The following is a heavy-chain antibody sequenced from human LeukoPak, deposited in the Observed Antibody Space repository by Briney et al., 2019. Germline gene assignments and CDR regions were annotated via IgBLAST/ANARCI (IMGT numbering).Heavy chain of an antibody. V-gene: IGHV3-74*01. CDR1: GFTFSSYW. CDR2: INTDGSST. J-gene: IGHJ4*02. Sequence: GGSLRLSCAASGFTFSSYWMHWVRQAPGKGRVWVSRINTDGSSTSYADSVKGRFTISRDNAKNTLYLQMSSLRVEDTAVYYCAFSSSLGVWWGQGTLVTVSS. CDR3: AFSSSLGVW. D-gene: IGHD2-2*01.